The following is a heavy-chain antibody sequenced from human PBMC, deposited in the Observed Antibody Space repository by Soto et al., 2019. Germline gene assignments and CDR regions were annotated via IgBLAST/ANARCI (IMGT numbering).Heavy chain of an antibody. D-gene: IGHD5-18*01. CDR3: ASTVDTAMVYLGGNFDY. Sequence: PGESLKISCKVSGYSFTSYWISWVRQMHGKGLEWMGRIDPSDSYTNYSPSFQGHVTISADKSISTAYLQWSSLKASDTAMYYCASTVDTAMVYLGGNFDYWGQGTLVTVSS. CDR2: IDPSDSYT. V-gene: IGHV5-10-1*01. J-gene: IGHJ4*02. CDR1: GYSFTSYW.